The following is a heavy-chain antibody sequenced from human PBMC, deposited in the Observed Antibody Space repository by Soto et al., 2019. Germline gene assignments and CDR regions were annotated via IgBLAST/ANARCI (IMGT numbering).Heavy chain of an antibody. CDR1: GGTFSSYA. J-gene: IGHJ5*02. D-gene: IGHD4-17*01. CDR2: IIPIFGTA. Sequence: QVQLVQSGAEVKKPGSSVKVSCKASGGTFSSYAISWVRQAPGQGLEWMGGIIPIFGTANYAQKFQGRVTITADENTSTAYMELSSLRSEDTAVYYCARDPSNDYGDYWWFDPWGQGTLVTVSS. CDR3: ARDPSNDYGDYWWFDP. V-gene: IGHV1-69*12.